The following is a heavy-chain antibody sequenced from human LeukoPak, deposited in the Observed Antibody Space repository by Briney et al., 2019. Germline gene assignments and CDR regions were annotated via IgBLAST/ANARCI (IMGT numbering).Heavy chain of an antibody. V-gene: IGHV1-69*13. CDR1: GGTFSSYA. Sequence: GASVKVSCKASGGTFSSYAISWVRQAPGQGLEWMGGIIPIFGTANYAQKFQGRVTITADESTSTAYMELSSLRSEDTAVYYCARGKIGYRSGGSCFPSNYYYYMDVWGKGTTVTISS. D-gene: IGHD2-15*01. CDR3: ARGKIGYRSGGSCFPSNYYYYMDV. J-gene: IGHJ6*03. CDR2: IIPIFGTA.